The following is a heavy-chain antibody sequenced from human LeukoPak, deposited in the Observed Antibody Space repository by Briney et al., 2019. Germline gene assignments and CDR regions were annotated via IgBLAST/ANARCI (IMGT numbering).Heavy chain of an antibody. CDR1: GFTFDDYA. V-gene: IGHV3-9*01. Sequence: GGSLRLSCAASGFTFDDYAVHWVRQAPGKGLEWVSGISWNSGSIGYADSVKGRFTISRDNAKNSLYLQMNSLRAEDTALYYCAKDTGYYYDSSGSLQHWGQGTLVTVSS. CDR3: AKDTGYYYDSSGSLQH. D-gene: IGHD3-22*01. J-gene: IGHJ1*01. CDR2: ISWNSGSI.